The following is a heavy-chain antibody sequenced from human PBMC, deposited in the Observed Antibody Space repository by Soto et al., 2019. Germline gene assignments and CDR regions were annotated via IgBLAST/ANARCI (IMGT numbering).Heavy chain of an antibody. D-gene: IGHD6-13*01. Sequence: GASVKVSCKASGYTFTSYAMHWVRQAPGQRLEWMGWINAGNGNTKYSQKFQGRVTITRDTSASTAYMELSSLRSEDTAVYYCARDRRVRSWYFSNWFDPWGQGTLVTVSS. J-gene: IGHJ5*02. CDR3: ARDRRVRSWYFSNWFDP. V-gene: IGHV1-3*01. CDR1: GYTFTSYA. CDR2: INAGNGNT.